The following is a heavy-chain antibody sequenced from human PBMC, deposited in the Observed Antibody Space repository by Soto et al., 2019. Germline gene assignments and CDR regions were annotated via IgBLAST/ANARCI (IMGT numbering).Heavy chain of an antibody. Sequence: EVQLLESGGGLVQPGGSLRLSCAASRFTFSSYVMTWVRQAPGKGLEWVSTIDPGGGTTNYADSVRGRFTISRDNSQGTLHLQMNSLRAEDTAVYSCARGGYPGYCTGGSCPYYCDYWGQGTPVTVSS. CDR2: IDPGGGTT. J-gene: IGHJ4*02. D-gene: IGHD2-8*02. CDR3: ARGGYPGYCTGGSCPYYCDY. V-gene: IGHV3-23*01. CDR1: RFTFSSYV.